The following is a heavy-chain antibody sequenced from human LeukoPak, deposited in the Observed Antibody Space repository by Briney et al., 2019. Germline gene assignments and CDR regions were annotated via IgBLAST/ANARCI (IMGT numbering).Heavy chain of an antibody. V-gene: IGHV3-23*01. CDR1: GFTFSSYA. J-gene: IGHJ4*02. D-gene: IGHD5-24*01. Sequence: PGGSLRLSCAASGFTFSSYAMSWVRQAPGKGLEWVSAISGSGGSTYYADSVKGRFTISRDNSKNTLNLQMNSLRAEDTAVYYCAKDGMATISYYFDYWGQGTLVTVSS. CDR2: ISGSGGST. CDR3: AKDGMATISYYFDY.